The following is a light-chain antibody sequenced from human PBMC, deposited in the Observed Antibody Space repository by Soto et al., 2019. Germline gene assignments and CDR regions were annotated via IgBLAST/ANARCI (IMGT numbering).Light chain of an antibody. CDR2: AAS. J-gene: IGKJ1*01. Sequence: DIPMTQSPSTLSASVGDSVTVTCRASQPIGTSLHWYQQKPGKAPKVLISAASRLQSGVSSRFSGSGSGTHFALTISNLQPGDFATYYCQQGYTTLWTFGQGTKVELK. CDR3: QQGYTTLWT. CDR1: QPIGTS. V-gene: IGKV1-39*01.